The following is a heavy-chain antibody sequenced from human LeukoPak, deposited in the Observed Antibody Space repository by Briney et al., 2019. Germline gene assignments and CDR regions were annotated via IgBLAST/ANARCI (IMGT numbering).Heavy chain of an antibody. CDR1: GYTFTSYY. CDR3: ARGPPIPYSGSRRYYFDY. Sequence: ASVKVSCKASGYTFTSYYMHWVRQAPGQGLEWMGWINPNSGGTNYAQKFQGRVTMTRDTSISTAYMELSGLRSDDTAVYYCARGPPIPYSGSRRYYFDYWGQGTLVTVSS. D-gene: IGHD1-26*01. J-gene: IGHJ4*02. V-gene: IGHV1-2*02. CDR2: INPNSGGT.